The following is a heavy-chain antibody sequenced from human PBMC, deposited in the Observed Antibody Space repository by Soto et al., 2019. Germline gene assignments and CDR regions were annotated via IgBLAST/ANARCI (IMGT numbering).Heavy chain of an antibody. CDR1: GYTFTSYA. Sequence: ASVKVSCKASGYTFTSYAMHWVRQAPGQRHEWMGWINAGNGNTKYSQKFQGRVTITRDTSASTAYMELSSLRSEDTAVYYCAREGSNECSGGSCYSGNWFDPWGQGTLVTVSS. CDR3: AREGSNECSGGSCYSGNWFDP. J-gene: IGHJ5*02. V-gene: IGHV1-3*01. D-gene: IGHD2-15*01. CDR2: INAGNGNT.